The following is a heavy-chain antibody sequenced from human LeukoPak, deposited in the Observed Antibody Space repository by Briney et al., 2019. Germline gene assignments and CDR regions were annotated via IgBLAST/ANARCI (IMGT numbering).Heavy chain of an antibody. Sequence: PSETLSLTCTVSGGSIRSYYWSWIRQPPGKGLEWIGYIYYSGSTNYNPSLKSRVTISVDTSKNQFSLKLSSVAAADTAVYYCARVGGSGSYSQYYFDYWGQGTLVTVSS. CDR2: IYYSGST. V-gene: IGHV4-59*01. D-gene: IGHD3-10*01. CDR3: ARVGGSGSYSQYYFDY. J-gene: IGHJ4*02. CDR1: GGSIRSYY.